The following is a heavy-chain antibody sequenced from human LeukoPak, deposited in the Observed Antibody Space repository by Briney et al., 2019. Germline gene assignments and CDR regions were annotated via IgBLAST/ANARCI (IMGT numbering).Heavy chain of an antibody. V-gene: IGHV4-34*01. Sequence: SETLSLTCAVYGGSFSGYYWSWMCQPPGKGLEWIGEINHRGSTNYNPSLKSRVTISVDTSKNQFSLKLSSVTAADTAVYYCARRDPGRAVRGVIGYWGQGSLVTVSS. CDR2: INHRGST. CDR3: ARRDPGRAVRGVIGY. CDR1: GGSFSGYY. D-gene: IGHD3-10*01. J-gene: IGHJ4*02.